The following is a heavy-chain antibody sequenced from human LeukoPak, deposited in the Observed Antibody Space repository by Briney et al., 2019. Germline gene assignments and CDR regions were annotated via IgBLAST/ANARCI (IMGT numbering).Heavy chain of an antibody. Sequence: GGSLRLSCAASGFTFGSYSMNWVRQAPGKGLEWVSCISSSSSYINYADSVKGRFTISRDNAKNSLYLQMNSLRAEDTAVYYCATQSITLVVVISPFDYWGQGTLVTVSS. CDR1: GFTFGSYS. J-gene: IGHJ4*02. CDR2: ISSSSSYI. V-gene: IGHV3-21*01. D-gene: IGHD3-22*01. CDR3: ATQSITLVVVISPFDY.